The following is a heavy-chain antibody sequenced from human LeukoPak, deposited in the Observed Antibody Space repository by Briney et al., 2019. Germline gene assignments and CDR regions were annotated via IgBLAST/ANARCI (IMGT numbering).Heavy chain of an antibody. J-gene: IGHJ4*02. CDR2: TSTSGGSA. CDR3: ARYSGSYYYPPAWDL. CDR1: GFTFTNHW. D-gene: IGHD1-26*01. V-gene: IGHV3-23*01. Sequence: GGSLRFSCVASGFTFTNHWMNWVRQAPGKGLEWVSATSTSGGSAYYADSVKGRFTISRDNSKNTLYLQMDSLRADDTAVYYCARYSGSYYYPPAWDLWGQGTLVTVSS.